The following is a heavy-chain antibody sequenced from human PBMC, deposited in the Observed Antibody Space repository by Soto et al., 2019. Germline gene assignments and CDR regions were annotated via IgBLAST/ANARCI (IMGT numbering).Heavy chain of an antibody. V-gene: IGHV3-72*01. CDR2: SRNKANSYTT. J-gene: IGHJ3*02. CDR3: ARGFQSFDT. CDR1: GSTFSDHY. Sequence: EVQLVESGGGLVQPGGSLRLSCVASGSTFSDHYMDWVRQAPGRGLEWVGRSRNKANSYTTEYAASVRGRFTVSRDESKNSLFLQMDSLKTEDTAVYYCARGFQSFDTWGQGTKVTVSS.